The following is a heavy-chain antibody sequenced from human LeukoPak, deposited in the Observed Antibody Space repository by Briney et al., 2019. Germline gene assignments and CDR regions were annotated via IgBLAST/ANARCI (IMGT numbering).Heavy chain of an antibody. CDR3: SKGAEGGGTPRPYAFDI. V-gene: IGHV4-59*01. CDR2: FYNSGRS. Sequence: SETLSLTCTVSDDSISDYYRGWIRQPPGKGLEWIGYFYNSGRSTYNPSLKSRVTISADTSKNHFSLNRNSFTTADAAVCYCSKGAEGGGTPRPYAFDIWGQGRMVTVSS. J-gene: IGHJ3*02. D-gene: IGHD1-1*01. CDR1: DDSISDYY.